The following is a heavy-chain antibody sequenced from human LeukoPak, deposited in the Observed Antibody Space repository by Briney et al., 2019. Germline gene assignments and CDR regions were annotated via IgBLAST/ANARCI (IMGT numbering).Heavy chain of an antibody. CDR2: ISYDGSTK. V-gene: IGHV3-30*03. CDR1: GGSFSNYG. J-gene: IGHJ4*02. CDR3: ATDREMFTRSGWTRLFDD. D-gene: IGHD6-19*01. Sequence: GGTLRLSCAASGGSFSNYGMHWGCHGPHKGLEWEAVISYDGSTKNSAHPVKGRFPISKDNSKNTLYLQMNSPRAEDTAVYYCATDREMFTRSGWTRLFDDWGQGTLVTAYS.